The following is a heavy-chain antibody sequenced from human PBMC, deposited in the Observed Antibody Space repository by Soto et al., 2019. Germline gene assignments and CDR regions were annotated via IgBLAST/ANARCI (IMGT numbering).Heavy chain of an antibody. Sequence: QVQLQQWGAGLLKPSETLSLTCAVYGGSFSGYYWSWIRQPPGKGLEWIGEINHSGSTDYNPSLKSRVTISVDTSKNQFSLKLSSVTAADTAVYYCARSRGVGSSSGRPQFDYWGQGTLVTVSS. CDR1: GGSFSGYY. J-gene: IGHJ4*02. CDR3: ARSRGVGSSSGRPQFDY. CDR2: INHSGST. D-gene: IGHD6-6*01. V-gene: IGHV4-34*01.